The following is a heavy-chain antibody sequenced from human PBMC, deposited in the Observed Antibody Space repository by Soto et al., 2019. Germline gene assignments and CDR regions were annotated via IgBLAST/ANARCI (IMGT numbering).Heavy chain of an antibody. D-gene: IGHD3-10*01. CDR3: AKDRSSGSPYYGMDF. CDR1: VFTFGDYA. CDR2: FKWNSVDV. Sequence: PGGSLRLSCAASVFTFGDYAMHWVRQVPGKGLEWVSGFKWNSVDVGYADSVKGRFTISRDNARNSLYLQMNSLRPEDTAVYYCAKDRSSGSPYYGMDFWGQGTMVTVSS. V-gene: IGHV3-9*01. J-gene: IGHJ6*02.